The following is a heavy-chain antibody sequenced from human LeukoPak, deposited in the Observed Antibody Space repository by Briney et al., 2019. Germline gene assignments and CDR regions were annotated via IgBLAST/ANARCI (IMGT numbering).Heavy chain of an antibody. CDR1: GYTFTSYD. Sequence: ASVTVSCKASGYTFTSYDINWVRQATGQGLEWMGWMNPNSGNTGHAQKFQGRVTMTRNTSISTAYMELSSLRSEDTAVYYCARDGIPWFGEYGMDVWGQGTTVTVSS. CDR3: ARDGIPWFGEYGMDV. CDR2: MNPNSGNT. V-gene: IGHV1-8*01. J-gene: IGHJ6*02. D-gene: IGHD3-10*01.